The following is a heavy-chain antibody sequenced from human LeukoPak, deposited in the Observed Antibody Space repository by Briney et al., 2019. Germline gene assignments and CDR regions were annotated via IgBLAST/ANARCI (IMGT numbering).Heavy chain of an antibody. J-gene: IGHJ4*02. CDR1: GFTFSSYW. V-gene: IGHV3-7*01. CDR3: ARDTAVGATSFPSDY. CDR2: INEDGSEK. Sequence: GGSLRLSCATSGFTFSSYWMTWVRQAPGKGLEWVAKGLEWVANINEDGSEKYYVDSVKGRFTISRDNAKNSLSLQMNSLRAEDTAVYYCARDTAVGATSFPSDYWGQGTLVTVSS. D-gene: IGHD1-26*01.